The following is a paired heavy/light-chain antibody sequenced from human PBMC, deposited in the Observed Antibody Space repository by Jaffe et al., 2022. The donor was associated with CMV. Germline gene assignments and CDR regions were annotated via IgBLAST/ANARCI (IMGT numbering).Heavy chain of an antibody. D-gene: IGHD6-13*01. CDR3: ARPGGYSSTWYPFNV. V-gene: IGHV4-59*08. CDR1: GGSIFSYY. J-gene: IGHJ3*01. CDR2: IYYSGET. Sequence: QVQLQESGPGLVKPSETLSLTCTVSGGSIFSYYWSWIRQSPGKGLEWIASIYYSGETNYNPSLKSRVIISVDASKNEFYLKLTSVTAADTAIYYCARPGGYSSTWYPFNVWGPGTMVAVSS.
Light chain of an antibody. Sequence: DIVMTQSPDSLAVSLGERATIHCKSSQSVLYNSNNQNYLAWYQQKPGQPPKLVIYWASTRESGVPDRFSGSGSGTDFTLTISSLQAEDVAVYYCQQYYSNAVTFGQGTRLEIK. CDR1: QSVLYNSNNQNY. V-gene: IGKV4-1*01. J-gene: IGKJ5*01. CDR3: QQYYSNAVT. CDR2: WAS.